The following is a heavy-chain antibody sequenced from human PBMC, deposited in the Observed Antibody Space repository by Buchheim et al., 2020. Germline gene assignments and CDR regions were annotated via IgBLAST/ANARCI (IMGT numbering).Heavy chain of an antibody. CDR1: GGSFSGYY. CDR3: ARGRVVVAATRRYLDY. CDR2: INHSGST. V-gene: IGHV4-34*01. Sequence: QVQLQQWGAGLLKPSETLSLTCAVYGGSFSGYYWSWIRQPPGKGLEWIGEINHSGSTNYNPSLKSLVTISVDTSKNQFSLKLSSVTAADTAVYYCARGRVVVAATRRYLDYWGQGTL. D-gene: IGHD2-15*01. J-gene: IGHJ4*02.